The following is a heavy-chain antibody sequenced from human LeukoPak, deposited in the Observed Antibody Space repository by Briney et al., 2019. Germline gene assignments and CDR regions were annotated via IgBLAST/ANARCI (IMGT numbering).Heavy chain of an antibody. CDR3: ARLHSIAAAGTYDY. CDR1: GFIFSDYY. CDR2: ISGDSSNT. D-gene: IGHD6-13*01. V-gene: IGHV3-11*06. J-gene: IGHJ4*01. Sequence: GGSLRLSCAASGFIFSDYYMTWIRQAPGKGLDWISYISGDSSNTIYADSVRGRFIVSRDNAKNSLYLQMNSLRAEDTAIYYCARLHSIAAAGTYDYWGQEPWSPSPQ.